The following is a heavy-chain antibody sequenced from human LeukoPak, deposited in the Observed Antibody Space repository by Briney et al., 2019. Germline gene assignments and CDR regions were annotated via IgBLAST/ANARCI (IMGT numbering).Heavy chain of an antibody. V-gene: IGHV1-69*13. CDR3: ASSPRPTMVRGVTPMWYYYYGMDV. CDR2: IIPNFGTA. J-gene: IGHJ6*04. Sequence: SVKVSCKASGGTFRSYAISWVRQAPGQGLEWMGGIIPNFGTANYAQKFQGRVTITADESTSTAYMELSSLRSEDTAVYYCASSPRPTMVRGVTPMWYYYYGMDVWGKGTTVTVSS. CDR1: GGTFRSYA. D-gene: IGHD3-10*01.